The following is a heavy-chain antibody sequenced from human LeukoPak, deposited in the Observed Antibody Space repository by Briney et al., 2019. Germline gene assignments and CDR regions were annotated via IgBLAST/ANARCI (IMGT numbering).Heavy chain of an antibody. CDR1: GGSISSYY. J-gene: IGHJ6*02. V-gene: IGHV4-59*01. CDR3: ASLAVTGTGRYYYYGMDV. CDR2: IYYSGNT. Sequence: SETLSLTCSVSGGSISSYYWSWIRQPPGKGLEWIGYIYYSGNTKYNPSLKSRVTISVDTSKNQFSLKLSSVTAADTAVYYCASLAVTGTGRYYYYGMDVWGQGTTVTVSS. D-gene: IGHD6-13*01.